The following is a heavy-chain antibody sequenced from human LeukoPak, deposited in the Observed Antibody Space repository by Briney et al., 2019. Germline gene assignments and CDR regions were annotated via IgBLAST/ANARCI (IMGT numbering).Heavy chain of an antibody. V-gene: IGHV3-48*03. J-gene: IGHJ4*02. CDR2: ISTSGSTI. D-gene: IGHD3-16*01. CDR3: ARESPDYVWGSSDFDS. Sequence: GGSLRLFCAASGFTFSSYEMNWVRQAPGKGLEWVSYISTSGSTIYYADSVRGRFTISRDNAKNSLYLQMNSLRAEDMAVYYCARESPDYVWGSSDFDSWGQGTLVTVSS. CDR1: GFTFSSYE.